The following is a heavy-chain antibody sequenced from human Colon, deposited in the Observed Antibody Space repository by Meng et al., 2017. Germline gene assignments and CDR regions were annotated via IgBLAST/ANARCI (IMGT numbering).Heavy chain of an antibody. D-gene: IGHD6-19*01. CDR3: AREGPIAVAGYDY. CDR1: GVSFKRGIYY. V-gene: IGHV4-61*01. J-gene: IGHJ4*02. CDR2: IYSSGST. Sequence: QVQTTAAGPGLVRPSETLSLTCNVSGVSFKRGIYYWNWIRPPPGKTLEWIGYIYSSGSTTYNPSLKSRVTISLDTPKNQFSLKLTSVTAADTAVYYCAREGPIAVAGYDYWGQGTLVTVSS.